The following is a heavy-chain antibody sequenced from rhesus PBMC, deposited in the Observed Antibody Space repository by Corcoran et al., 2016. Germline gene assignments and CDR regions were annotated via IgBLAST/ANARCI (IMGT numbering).Heavy chain of an antibody. CDR3: ARSHLDWSNWYFDL. D-gene: IGHD3-3*01. J-gene: IGHJ2*01. V-gene: IGHV3-54*02. Sequence: EVQLVESGGGLVQPGGSLRLSCAASGFTFSSYGMHWVRQAPGKGLEWVAVIPYDGSKKYYADVVKDRFTISRDNSKNMLYLQMNNLKLEDTAVYYCARSHLDWSNWYFDLWGPGTPITISS. CDR2: IPYDGSKK. CDR1: GFTFSSYG.